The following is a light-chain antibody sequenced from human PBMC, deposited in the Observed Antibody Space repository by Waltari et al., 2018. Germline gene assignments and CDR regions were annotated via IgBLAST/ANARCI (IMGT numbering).Light chain of an antibody. J-gene: IGKJ4*01. CDR1: QSVGSY. V-gene: IGKV3-11*01. CDR2: QAS. Sequence: EIVLTQSPATLSLSPGERVTLSCRASQSVGSYLAWYQQQPGQAPRLLIHQASTRAAGIPARFSGSGSGTDFTLTISSLEPEDFAVYYCQQRGSWPPAFGGGTKVEFK. CDR3: QQRGSWPPA.